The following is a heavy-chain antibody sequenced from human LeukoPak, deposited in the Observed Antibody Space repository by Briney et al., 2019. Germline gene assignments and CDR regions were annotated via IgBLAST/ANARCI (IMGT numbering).Heavy chain of an antibody. Sequence: GGSLRLSCAASGFTFSSYGMHWVRQAPGKGLEGVAVIWYDGSNKYYADSVKGRFTISRANSKNTLYLQMNSLRAEDTAVYYCARGVGKVSDYWGQGTLVTVSS. J-gene: IGHJ4*02. D-gene: IGHD2-15*01. CDR3: ARGVGKVSDY. CDR2: IWYDGSNK. V-gene: IGHV3-33*01. CDR1: GFTFSSYG.